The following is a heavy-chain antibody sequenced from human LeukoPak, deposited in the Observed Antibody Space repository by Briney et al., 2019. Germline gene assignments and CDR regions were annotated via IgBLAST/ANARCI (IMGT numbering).Heavy chain of an antibody. D-gene: IGHD6-13*01. V-gene: IGHV1-69*04. CDR2: FIPLLGIT. Sequence: SVKVSCKASGGTFNDYAVTWVRQAPGQGLEWMGRFIPLLGITNFAQKFQGRVTITADKSTGTAYMELSSLRSEDTAVYYCARESIQLDLTMFDPWGQGTLVTVSS. CDR1: GGTFNDYA. CDR3: ARESIQLDLTMFDP. J-gene: IGHJ5*02.